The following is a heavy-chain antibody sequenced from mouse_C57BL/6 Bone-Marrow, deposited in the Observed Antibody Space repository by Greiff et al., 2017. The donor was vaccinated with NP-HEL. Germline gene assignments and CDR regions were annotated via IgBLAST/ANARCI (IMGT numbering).Heavy chain of an antibody. CDR3: ARGGYGSNWYFDV. Sequence: EVQRVESGGGLVKPGGSLKLSCAASGFTFSSYAMSWVRQTPEKRLEWVATISDGGSYTYYPDNVKGRFTISRDNAKNNLYLQMSHLKSEDTAMYYCARGGYGSNWYFDVWGTGTTVTVSS. D-gene: IGHD1-1*01. V-gene: IGHV5-4*01. J-gene: IGHJ1*03. CDR2: ISDGGSYT. CDR1: GFTFSSYA.